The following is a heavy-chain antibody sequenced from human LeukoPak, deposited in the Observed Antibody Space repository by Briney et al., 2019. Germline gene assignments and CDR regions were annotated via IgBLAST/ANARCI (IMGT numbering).Heavy chain of an antibody. CDR1: GFTFSSYS. J-gene: IGHJ3*02. D-gene: IGHD6-6*01. CDR3: ARGGIAARLDAFDI. CDR2: ISSSSSYI. V-gene: IGHV3-21*01. Sequence: PGGSLRLSCAASGFTFSSYSMNWVRQAPGKGLEWVSSISSSSSYIYYADSVKGRFTISRDNAKNSLYLQMNSLRAEDTAVYYCARGGIAARLDAFDIWGQGTMVTVSS.